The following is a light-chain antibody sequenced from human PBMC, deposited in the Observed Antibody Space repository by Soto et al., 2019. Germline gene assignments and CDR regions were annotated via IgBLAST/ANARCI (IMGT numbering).Light chain of an antibody. CDR3: SSYTSSSTLHYV. J-gene: IGLJ1*01. CDR1: SSDVGDYNY. Sequence: QSVLTQPASVSGSPGQSITISCTGTSSDVGDYNYVSWYQQHPGKAPKLMIYDVSNRPSGVSNRFSGSKSGNTAYLTISGLQAEDEADYYCSSYTSSSTLHYVFGTGTKVTVL. V-gene: IGLV2-14*01. CDR2: DVS.